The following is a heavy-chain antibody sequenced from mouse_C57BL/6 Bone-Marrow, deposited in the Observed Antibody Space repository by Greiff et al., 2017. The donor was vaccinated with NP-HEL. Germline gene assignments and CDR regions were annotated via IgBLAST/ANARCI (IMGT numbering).Heavy chain of an antibody. CDR3: ARFYDGYSMDY. Sequence: VKLQESGAELARPGASVKLSCKASGYTFTSYGISWVKQRTGQGLEWIGEIYPRSGNTYYNEKFKGKATLTADKSSSTAYMELRSLTSEDSAVYFCARFYDGYSMDYWGQGTSVTVSS. D-gene: IGHD2-3*01. CDR2: IYPRSGNT. J-gene: IGHJ4*01. CDR1: GYTFTSYG. V-gene: IGHV1-81*01.